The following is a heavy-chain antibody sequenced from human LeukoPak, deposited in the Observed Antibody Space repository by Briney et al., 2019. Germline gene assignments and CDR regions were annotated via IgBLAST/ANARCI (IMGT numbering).Heavy chain of an antibody. V-gene: IGHV3-7*01. D-gene: IGHD2-2*01. CDR1: GFTFSSYW. CDR3: ARGGTNWLVYYFDY. J-gene: IGHJ4*02. Sequence: GGSLRLSCAASGFTFSSYWMSWVRQAPGEGLEWVANIKQDGSEKYYVDSVEGRFTISRDNAKDSLYLQMNSLRAEDTAVYYCARGGTNWLVYYFDYWGQGTLVTVSS. CDR2: IKQDGSEK.